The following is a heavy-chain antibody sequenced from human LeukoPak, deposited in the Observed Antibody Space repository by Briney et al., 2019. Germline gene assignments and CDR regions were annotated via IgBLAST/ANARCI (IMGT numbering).Heavy chain of an antibody. CDR1: GYTFTSYD. J-gene: IGHJ5*02. Sequence: ASVKVSCKASGYTFTSYDFNWVRQATGQGLEWMGWMNPNSGNTGYAQKFQGRATMTRNTSISTAYMELSSLRSEDTAVYYCARGIGYSGYDYWFDPWGQGTLVTVSS. CDR2: MNPNSGNT. CDR3: ARGIGYSGYDYWFDP. D-gene: IGHD5-12*01. V-gene: IGHV1-8*01.